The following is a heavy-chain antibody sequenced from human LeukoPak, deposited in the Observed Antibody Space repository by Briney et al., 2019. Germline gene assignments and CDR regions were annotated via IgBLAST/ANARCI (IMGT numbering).Heavy chain of an antibody. J-gene: IGHJ4*02. CDR2: ISYDGSNK. V-gene: IGHV3-30*18. CDR3: AKGARYSYGYFGGFDY. Sequence: GGSLRLSCAASGSTFSSYGMHWVRQAPGKGLEWVAVISYDGSNKYYADSVKGRFTISRDNSKNTLYLQMNSLRAEDTAVYYCAKGARYSYGYFGGFDYWGQGTLVTVSS. D-gene: IGHD5-18*01. CDR1: GSTFSSYG.